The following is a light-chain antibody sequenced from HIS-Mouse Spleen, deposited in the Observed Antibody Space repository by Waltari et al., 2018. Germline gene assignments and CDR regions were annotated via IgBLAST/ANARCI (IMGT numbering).Light chain of an antibody. Sequence: QSALTQPASVSGSPGQSITISCTGTSSDVGGYNYVPWYQQHPGKAPKLMISEVSNRPSGVSNRFSGSKSGNTASLTISGLQAEDEADYYCSSYTSSSTRVFGGGTKLTVL. CDR2: EVS. CDR3: SSYTSSSTRV. J-gene: IGLJ3*02. CDR1: SSDVGGYNY. V-gene: IGLV2-14*01.